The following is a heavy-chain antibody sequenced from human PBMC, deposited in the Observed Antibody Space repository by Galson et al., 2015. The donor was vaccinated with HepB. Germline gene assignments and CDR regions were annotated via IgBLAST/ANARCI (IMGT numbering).Heavy chain of an antibody. D-gene: IGHD3-10*01. Sequence: SLRLSCAASGFTFSSYAMHWVRQAPGKGLEWVAVISYDGSNKYYADSVKGRFTISRDNSKNTLYLQMNSLRAEDTAVYYCAREYYGSGSYYNPQLDYRGQGTLVTVSS. CDR2: ISYDGSNK. J-gene: IGHJ4*02. V-gene: IGHV3-30*04. CDR1: GFTFSSYA. CDR3: AREYYGSGSYYNPQLDY.